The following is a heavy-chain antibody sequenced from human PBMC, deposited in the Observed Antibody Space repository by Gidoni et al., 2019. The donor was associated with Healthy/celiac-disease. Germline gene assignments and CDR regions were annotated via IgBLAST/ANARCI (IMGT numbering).Heavy chain of an antibody. CDR3: ARGPELGAA. CDR1: GGTFSSYA. D-gene: IGHD3-16*01. CDR2: IIPILGIA. Sequence: QVQLVQSGAEVKKPGSSVKVSCKASGGTFSSYAISWVRKAPGQGIEWMGRIIPILGIANYEQKFQGRVTITADKSTSTAYMELSSLRSEDTAVYYCARGPELGAAGGQGTLVTVSS. V-gene: IGHV1-69*04. J-gene: IGHJ4*02.